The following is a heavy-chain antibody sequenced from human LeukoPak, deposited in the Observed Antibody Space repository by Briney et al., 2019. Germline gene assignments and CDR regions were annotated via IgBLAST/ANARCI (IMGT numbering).Heavy chain of an antibody. J-gene: IGHJ6*02. D-gene: IGHD6-13*01. CDR2: IKQDGSEK. V-gene: IGHV3-7*03. CDR1: GFTFSSYW. CDR3: AREDSSSWPYYYYGMDV. Sequence: PGGSLRLSCAASGFTFSSYWMSWVRQAPGKGLEWVANIKQDGSEKYYVDSVKGRFTISRDNAKNSLYLQMNSLRAEDTAVYYCAREDSSSWPYYYYGMDVWGQGTTVTVSS.